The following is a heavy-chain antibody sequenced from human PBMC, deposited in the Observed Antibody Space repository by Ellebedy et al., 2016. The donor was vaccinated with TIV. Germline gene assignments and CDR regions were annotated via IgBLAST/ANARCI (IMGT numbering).Heavy chain of an antibody. J-gene: IGHJ3*01. CDR1: GFTFSNFD. CDR2: ISGGSYNT. V-gene: IGHV3-23*01. CDR3: AKDHFAANSRWDAFDV. D-gene: IGHD4/OR15-4a*01. Sequence: GESLKISXAASGFTFSNFDMSWVRQAPGEGLEWVSAISGGSYNTYYADSVKGRFTISRDESKSTLYLEVNSLRAEDTAVYYCAKDHFAANSRWDAFDVWGQGTMVTVSS.